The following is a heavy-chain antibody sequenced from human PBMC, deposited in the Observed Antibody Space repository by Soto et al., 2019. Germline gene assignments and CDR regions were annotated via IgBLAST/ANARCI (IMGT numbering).Heavy chain of an antibody. CDR1: GFTVSSNY. CDR2: IYSGGST. V-gene: IGHV3-66*01. Sequence: EVQLVESGGGLVQPGGSLRLSCAASGFTVSSNYMSWVRQAPGKGLEWVSVIYSGGSTYYADSVKGRFTISRDNSKNTLYLQMNSLRAEDTAVYYCARDRGLQLVQHYYYYMDVWGKGTTVTVSS. J-gene: IGHJ6*03. D-gene: IGHD6-13*01. CDR3: ARDRGLQLVQHYYYYMDV.